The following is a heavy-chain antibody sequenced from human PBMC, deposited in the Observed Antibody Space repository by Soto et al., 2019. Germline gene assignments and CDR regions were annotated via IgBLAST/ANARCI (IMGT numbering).Heavy chain of an antibody. J-gene: IGHJ6*03. CDR2: INPNGGVT. CDR3: ARESGGATATLDYYYFYMDV. V-gene: IGHV1-2*04. Sequence: QVQLVQSGAEVRKPGASVTVSCRSSGDSFNDYYIHWVRQAPGQGIEWMGWINPNGGVTKYAQKVQGWVSMTRDTSIRTVYMQLSRVRSDDTAVYYCARESGGATATLDYYYFYMDVWGTGTTVTVSS. CDR1: GDSFNDYY. D-gene: IGHD5-12*01.